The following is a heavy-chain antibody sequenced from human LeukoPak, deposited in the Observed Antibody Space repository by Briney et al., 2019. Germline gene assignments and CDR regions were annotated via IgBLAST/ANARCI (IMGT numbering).Heavy chain of an antibody. V-gene: IGHV3-23*01. Sequence: GGSLRLSCAASGFTFSSYAMSWVRQAPGKGLEWVSAISGSGGSTYYADSVKGRFTISRDNSKNTLYLQMTSLRAEDTAVYYCAKDRDSLLWFGELLLGGEKPRLYFDYWGQGTLVTVSS. CDR3: AKDRDSLLWFGELLLGGEKPRLYFDY. J-gene: IGHJ4*02. CDR1: GFTFSSYA. CDR2: ISGSGGST. D-gene: IGHD3-10*01.